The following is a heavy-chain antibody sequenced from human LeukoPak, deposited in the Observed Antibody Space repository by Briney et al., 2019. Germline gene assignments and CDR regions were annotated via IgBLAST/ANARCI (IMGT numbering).Heavy chain of an antibody. J-gene: IGHJ3*02. Sequence: GASVKVSCKASGYTFTDYYMHWVRQAPGRGLEWVGWINPNNGGTSYRQRFQGRVTMTRDTSISTAYMDLSRLTSDDTAVYYCATHADGDFFGFDIWGQGTMVTVSS. CDR2: INPNNGGT. D-gene: IGHD4-17*01. V-gene: IGHV1-2*02. CDR1: GYTFTDYY. CDR3: ATHADGDFFGFDI.